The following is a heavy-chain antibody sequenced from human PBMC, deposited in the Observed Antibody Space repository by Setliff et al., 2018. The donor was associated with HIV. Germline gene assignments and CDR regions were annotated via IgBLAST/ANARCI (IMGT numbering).Heavy chain of an antibody. V-gene: IGHV4-39*01. Sequence: SETLSLTCTVSGGPISTDHNWGWLRQPPGKGLEWIAGIHEKGHTYYNPSLKSRVTILMDTSNKQFSVRLRSVTAADTATYYCARHRQWHLLPDHWGQGVWVTVSS. CDR3: ARHRQWHLLPDH. CDR1: GGPISTDHN. D-gene: IGHD6-19*01. CDR2: IHEKGHT. J-gene: IGHJ4*02.